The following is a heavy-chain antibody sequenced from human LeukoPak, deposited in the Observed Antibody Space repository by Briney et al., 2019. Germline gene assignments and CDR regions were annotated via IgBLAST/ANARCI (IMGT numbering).Heavy chain of an antibody. D-gene: IGHD4-23*01. CDR2: IYYSGST. J-gene: IGHJ2*01. CDR1: GGSISSYY. Sequence: PSETLSLTCTVSGGSISSYYWSWIRQPPGKGLEWIGYIYYSGSTNYNPSLKSRVTISVDTSKNQFSLKLSSVTAADTAVYYCATQTVAYFDLWGRGTLVTVSS. V-gene: IGHV4-59*01. CDR3: ATQTVAYFDL.